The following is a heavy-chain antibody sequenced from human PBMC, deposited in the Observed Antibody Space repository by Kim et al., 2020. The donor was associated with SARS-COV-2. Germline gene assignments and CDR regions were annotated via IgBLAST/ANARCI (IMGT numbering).Heavy chain of an antibody. CDR2: IYASGST. CDR1: GGSMSNYY. J-gene: IGHJ6*01. D-gene: IGHD2-2*01. Sequence: SETLSLTCTVSGGSMSNYYWSWIRQPAGKGLEWIGRIYASGSTNYNPSLKSRVTMSVDTSSNHFSLKLTSVTAADTAVYSCARDEYCGSTNCWLDYHYY. CDR3: ARDEYCGSTNCWLDYHYY. V-gene: IGHV4-4*07.